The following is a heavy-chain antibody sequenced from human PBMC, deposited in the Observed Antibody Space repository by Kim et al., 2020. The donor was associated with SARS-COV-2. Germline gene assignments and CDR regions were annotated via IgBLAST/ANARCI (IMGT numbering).Heavy chain of an antibody. J-gene: IGHJ6*02. CDR1: GGSISSGGYY. CDR2: IDYSGST. Sequence: SETLSLTCTVSGGSISSGGYYWSWIRQHQGKGLEWIGYIDYSGSTYDNPSLRSRVTISVDTSKNQFSLKLSSVTAADTAVYYCTSTCRGVVTAACMDVWGQGATVTVTS. D-gene: IGHD2-21*02. V-gene: IGHV4-31*03. CDR3: TSTCRGVVTAACMDV.